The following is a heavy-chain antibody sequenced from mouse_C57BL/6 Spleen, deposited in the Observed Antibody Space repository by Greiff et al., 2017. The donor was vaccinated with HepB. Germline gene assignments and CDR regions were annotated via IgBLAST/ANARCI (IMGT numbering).Heavy chain of an antibody. D-gene: IGHD2-4*01. CDR3: ARDDYDGFAY. J-gene: IGHJ3*01. V-gene: IGHV5-4*01. Sequence: EVKLVESGGGLVKPGGSLKLSCAASGFTFSSYAMSWVRQTPEKRLEWVATISDGGSYTYYPDNVKGRFTISRDNAKSNLYLQMSHLKSEDTAMYYCARDDYDGFAYWGQGTLVTVSA. CDR1: GFTFSSYA. CDR2: ISDGGSYT.